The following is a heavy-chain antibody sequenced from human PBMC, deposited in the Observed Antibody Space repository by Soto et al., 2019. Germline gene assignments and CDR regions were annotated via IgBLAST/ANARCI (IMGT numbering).Heavy chain of an antibody. Sequence: QLQLQQSGPGLVKPSETLSLTCTVSGVSISNPYYYWGWIRQTPGKGLEWLGSIHYSGSTFYNPSLRSRVTLSLDTSRDQFSLRLTSVSVAETAVYYCARRQSTDTVQAPAAIYADDGFDFWGQGTMVTVSS. V-gene: IGHV4-39*01. CDR3: ARRQSTDTVQAPAAIYADDGFDF. J-gene: IGHJ3*01. CDR1: GVSISNPYYY. CDR2: IHYSGST. D-gene: IGHD2-2*01.